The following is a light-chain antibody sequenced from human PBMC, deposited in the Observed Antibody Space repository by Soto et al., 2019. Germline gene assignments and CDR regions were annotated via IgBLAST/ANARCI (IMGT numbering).Light chain of an antibody. J-gene: IGKJ1*01. V-gene: IGKV1-5*01. CDR3: QHYNSYSWT. CDR2: DAS. CDR1: QSITIW. Sequence: DIQMTQSPSTLSASVGDRVTITCRASQSITIWLAWYQQKPGKAPKLLIFDASSLESGAPSRFSGSGSGTEFTLTISSLQPDEFATYYCQHYNSYSWTFGQGTKVEIK.